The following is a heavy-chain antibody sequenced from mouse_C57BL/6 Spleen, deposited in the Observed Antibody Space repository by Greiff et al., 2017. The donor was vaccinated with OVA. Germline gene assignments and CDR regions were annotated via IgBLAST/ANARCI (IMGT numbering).Heavy chain of an antibody. Sequence: QVQLQQSGAELVKPGASVKISCKASGYAFSSYWMNWVKQRPGKGLEWIGQIYPGDGDTNYNGKFKGKATLTADKSSSTAYMQLSSLTSEDSAVYFCAKGGYSNYDYYAMDYWGQGTSVTVSA. V-gene: IGHV1-80*01. CDR3: AKGGYSNYDYYAMDY. D-gene: IGHD2-5*01. J-gene: IGHJ4*01. CDR1: GYAFSSYW. CDR2: IYPGDGDT.